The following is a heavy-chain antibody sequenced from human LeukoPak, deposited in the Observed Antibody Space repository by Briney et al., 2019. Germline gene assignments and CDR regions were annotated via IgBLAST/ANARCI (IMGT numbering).Heavy chain of an antibody. CDR3: ARDGDYDFWSGYYGSFDY. CDR1: NGPISSSSYY. J-gene: IGHJ4*02. Sequence: SETLSLTCTVSNGPISSSSYYWGWIRQPPGKGLEWIGSIYYSGSTYYNPSLKSRVTISVDTSKNQLSLKLSSVTAADTAVYYCARDGDYDFWSGYYGSFDYWGQGTLVTVSS. D-gene: IGHD3-3*01. CDR2: IYYSGST. V-gene: IGHV4-39*07.